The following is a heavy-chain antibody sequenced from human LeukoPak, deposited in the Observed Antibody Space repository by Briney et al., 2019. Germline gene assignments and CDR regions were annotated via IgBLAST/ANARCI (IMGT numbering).Heavy chain of an antibody. CDR2: ISSTTNTI. J-gene: IGHJ1*01. CDR3: ARNDYLED. Sequence: GGSLRLSCAASGFTFSDYSMNWVRQAPGKGLEWVCFISSTTNTIYYADSVKGRFTISRDNAKNTLYLQMNSLRPEDTAVYYCARNDYLEDWGQGTLVTVPS. V-gene: IGHV3-48*04. CDR1: GFTFSDYS.